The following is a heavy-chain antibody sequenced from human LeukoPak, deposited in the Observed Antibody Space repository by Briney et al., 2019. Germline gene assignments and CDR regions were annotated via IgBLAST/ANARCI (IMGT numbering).Heavy chain of an antibody. J-gene: IGHJ4*02. CDR3: ARDRRHYYDSSGYSNFDY. CDR1: GGSISSYY. D-gene: IGHD3-22*01. V-gene: IGHV4-59*01. CDR2: IYYSGST. Sequence: SETLSLTCTVSGGSISSYYWSWIRQPPGKGLEWIGYIYYSGSTNYNPSLKSRVTISVDTSKNQFSLKLSSVTAADTAVYYCARDRRHYYDSSGYSNFDYWGQGTLVTVSS.